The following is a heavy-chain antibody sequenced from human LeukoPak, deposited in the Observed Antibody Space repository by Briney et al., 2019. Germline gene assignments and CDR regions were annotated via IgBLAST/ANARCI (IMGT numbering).Heavy chain of an antibody. D-gene: IGHD5-24*01. V-gene: IGHV4-59*01. J-gene: IGHJ4*02. CDR2: IYHTGST. Sequence: SETLSLTCTVSGGSIINYYWTWIRQPPGKGLEWLGYIYHTGSTKYNPSLQTRVTISVDTSKNQFSLSLSSVTAADTAVYYCARVTVHGYSDYWGQGTLVTVSS. CDR3: ARVTVHGYSDY. CDR1: GGSIINYY.